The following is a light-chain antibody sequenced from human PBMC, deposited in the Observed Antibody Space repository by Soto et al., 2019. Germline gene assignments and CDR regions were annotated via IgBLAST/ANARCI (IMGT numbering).Light chain of an antibody. J-gene: IGKJ4*01. CDR3: QQYDSWPLT. Sequence: DIQMTQSPSTLPASVGDRVTITCRASQIISTWLAWYQQKPGKAPNLLIYKASRLESGVPSRFSGSGSGTEFTLTISSLQPDDFATYYCQQYDSWPLTFGGGTKVEIK. CDR2: KAS. V-gene: IGKV1-5*03. CDR1: QIISTW.